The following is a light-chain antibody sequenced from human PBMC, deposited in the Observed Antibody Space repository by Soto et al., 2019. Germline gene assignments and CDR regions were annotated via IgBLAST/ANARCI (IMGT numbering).Light chain of an antibody. Sequence: QSALTQPRSVSGSPGQSVTISCTGTSGNVGGYNYVSWYQQHPGRAPKLVIFDVNKRPSGVPDRFSGSKSGNTASLTISGRQAEDEADYYCCSYVGTPLVGGGTKLTVL. CDR2: DVN. J-gene: IGLJ2*01. V-gene: IGLV2-11*01. CDR1: SGNVGGYNY. CDR3: CSYVGTPL.